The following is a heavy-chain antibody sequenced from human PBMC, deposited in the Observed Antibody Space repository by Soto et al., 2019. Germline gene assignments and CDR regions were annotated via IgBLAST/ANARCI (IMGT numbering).Heavy chain of an antibody. CDR3: ARGYDILTGYYSGFDY. CDR1: GGSFSGYY. J-gene: IGHJ4*02. CDR2: INHSGST. V-gene: IGHV4-34*01. Sequence: QVQLQQWGAGLLKPSETLSLTCAVYGGSFSGYYWSWIRQPPGKGLEWIGAINHSGSTNYNPSLKSRVTISVDTSKNQFSLKLSSVTAADTAVYYCARGYDILTGYYSGFDYWGQGTLVTVSS. D-gene: IGHD3-9*01.